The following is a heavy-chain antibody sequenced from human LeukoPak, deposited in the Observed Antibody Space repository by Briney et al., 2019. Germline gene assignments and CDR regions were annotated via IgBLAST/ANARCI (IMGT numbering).Heavy chain of an antibody. CDR3: ARVLDYGDFHVDY. J-gene: IGHJ4*02. V-gene: IGHV1-2*02. CDR1: GYTFTGYY. CDR2: INPNSGGT. Sequence: ASVKVSCKASGYTFTGYYMHWGRQAPGQGLEWMGWINPNSGGTNYAQKFQGRVTMTRDTSIRTAYMELSRLRSDDTAVYYCARVLDYGDFHVDYWGQGTLVTVSS. D-gene: IGHD4-17*01.